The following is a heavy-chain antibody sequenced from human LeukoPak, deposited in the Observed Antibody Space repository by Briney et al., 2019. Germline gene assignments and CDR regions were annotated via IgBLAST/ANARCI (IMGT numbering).Heavy chain of an antibody. CDR1: GGSISSSSYY. Sequence: PSETLSLTCTVSGGSISSSSYYWGWIRQPPGKGLEWIGSLYYRGSTYYNPYLKSRVTISVDTSKNQFSLKLSSVTAADTAVYYCARDYYDSKSLGDAFDIWGQGTMVTVSS. CDR2: LYYRGST. CDR3: ARDYYDSKSLGDAFDI. D-gene: IGHD3-22*01. V-gene: IGHV4-39*07. J-gene: IGHJ3*02.